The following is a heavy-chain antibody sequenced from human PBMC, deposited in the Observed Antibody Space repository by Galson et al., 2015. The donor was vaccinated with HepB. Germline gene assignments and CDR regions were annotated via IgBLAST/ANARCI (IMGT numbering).Heavy chain of an antibody. Sequence: SLRLSCAPSGFTFSNYAVHWVRQAPGKGLEWMAVISYDGSFKYYADSVKGRFTVSRDSSRSILYLQMNSLTPEDTAVYFCAKGGPGRIPRMINRSSGFDAGGQGTRGTVS. D-gene: IGHD3-22*01. V-gene: IGHV3-30*18. CDR3: AKGGPGRIPRMINRSSGFDA. CDR2: ISYDGSFK. J-gene: IGHJ5*02. CDR1: GFTFSNYA.